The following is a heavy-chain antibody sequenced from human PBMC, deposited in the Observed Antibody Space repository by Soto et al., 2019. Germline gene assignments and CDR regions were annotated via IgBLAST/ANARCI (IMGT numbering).Heavy chain of an antibody. CDR2: VIPVLGTT. CDR1: GDSLENLA. V-gene: IGHV1-69*01. J-gene: IGHJ5*01. Sequence: QVQLVQSGTEVRTPGSSAKVSCKASGDSLENLAISWVRQAPGQGFEWTGGVIPVLGTTDYAQNLQDRLTITADESTTTVFMELSSLKSEDTAVYFCARDGRTLRYLEWPAAFDSWGQGTLVTVSS. CDR3: ARDGRTLRYLEWPAAFDS. D-gene: IGHD3-3*01.